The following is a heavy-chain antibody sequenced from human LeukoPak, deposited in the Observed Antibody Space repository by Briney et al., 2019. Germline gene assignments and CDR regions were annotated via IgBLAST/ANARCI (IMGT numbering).Heavy chain of an antibody. D-gene: IGHD6-13*01. J-gene: IGHJ1*01. CDR2: IYYSGST. CDR1: GGSISSYY. V-gene: IGHV4-59*01. Sequence: PSETLSLTCTVSGGSISSYYWSWIRQPPGKGLEWIGYIYYSGSTNYNPSLKSRVTISVDTSKNQFSLKLSSVTAADTAVYYCAGVGSSRGYFQHWGQGTLVTVSS. CDR3: AGVGSSRGYFQH.